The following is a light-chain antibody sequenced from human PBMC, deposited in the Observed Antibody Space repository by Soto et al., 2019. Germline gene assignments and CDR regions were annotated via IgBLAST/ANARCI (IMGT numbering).Light chain of an antibody. CDR2: DTS. V-gene: IGKV3D-20*01. CDR3: QQYGSSPT. Sequence: EIVLTQSPAALSSSPGERATLSCGASQSINSNYLAWYQQKPGLAPRLVIYDTSRRAPGIPDRLTGSGSGTDFTLTISRLEPEDSAIYYCQQYGSSPTFGQGTRLEIK. CDR1: QSINSNY. J-gene: IGKJ5*01.